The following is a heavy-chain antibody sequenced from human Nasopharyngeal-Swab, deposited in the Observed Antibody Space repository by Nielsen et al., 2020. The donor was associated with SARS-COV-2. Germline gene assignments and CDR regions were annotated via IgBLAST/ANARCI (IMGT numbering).Heavy chain of an antibody. CDR1: GFTLSSYC. V-gene: IGHV3-23*01. J-gene: IGHJ4*02. D-gene: IGHD6-13*01. CDR3: GTRPDSSWHPYCFDY. Sequence: GESLKISCAASGFTLSSYCVTWVRQAPGKGLEWVSTISGGGGSTYYADSVTGRFTISKDNSENMLYLQINSLRAEDTAVYYCGTRPDSSWHPYCFDYWGRGTLVTVSS. CDR2: ISGGGGST.